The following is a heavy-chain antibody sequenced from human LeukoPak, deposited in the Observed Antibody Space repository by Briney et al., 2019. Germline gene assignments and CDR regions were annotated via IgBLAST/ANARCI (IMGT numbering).Heavy chain of an antibody. D-gene: IGHD3-10*01. CDR1: GGTFSSYA. CDR3: ARESDYYGSGSYYLNWFDP. Sequence: GASVKVSCKASGGTFSSYAISWVRQAPGQGLEWVGGIIPIFGTADYAQKFQGRVTITADESTSTAYMELSSLRSEDTAVYYCARESDYYGSGSYYLNWFDPWGQGTLVTVSS. CDR2: IIPIFGTA. J-gene: IGHJ5*02. V-gene: IGHV1-69*01.